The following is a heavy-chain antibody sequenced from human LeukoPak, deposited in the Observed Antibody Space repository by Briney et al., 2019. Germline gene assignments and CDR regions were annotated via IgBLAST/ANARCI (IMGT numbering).Heavy chain of an antibody. Sequence: SETLSLTCTVSGGSISSGDYYWSWIRQPPGKGLEWIGSIYYSGSTYYNPSLKSRVTISVDTSKNQFSLKLSSVTAADTAVYYCARGLQYGVEYYFDYWGQGTLVTVSS. CDR2: IYYSGST. J-gene: IGHJ4*02. CDR1: GGSISSGDYY. D-gene: IGHD4-17*01. CDR3: ARGLQYGVEYYFDY. V-gene: IGHV4-39*01.